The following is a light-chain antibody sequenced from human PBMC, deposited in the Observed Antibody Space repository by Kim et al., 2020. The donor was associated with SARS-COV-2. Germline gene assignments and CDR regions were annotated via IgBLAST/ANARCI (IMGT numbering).Light chain of an antibody. CDR2: QDR. J-gene: IGLJ2*01. V-gene: IGLV3-1*01. CDR1: KLGDKY. CDR3: QAWDSSTAV. Sequence: SVSPGQTASITCSGDKLGDKYACWYQQKPGPSPVLVIYQDRKRPSGIPEPFSGSNSGNTATLTISGTQAMDEADYYCQAWDSSTAVFGGGTQLTVL.